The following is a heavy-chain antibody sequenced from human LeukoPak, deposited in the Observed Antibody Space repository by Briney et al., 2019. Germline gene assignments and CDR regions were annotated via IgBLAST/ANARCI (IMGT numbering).Heavy chain of an antibody. J-gene: IGHJ4*02. D-gene: IGHD6-19*01. CDR1: GFTFSSYA. CDR3: AKNVAVAGITWFDY. Sequence: GGSLRLSCAASGFTFSSYAMSWVRQAPGKGLEWVSAIIGSGGSTYYADSVKGRFTISRENSKNTLYLQMNSLRAEDTAVYYCAKNVAVAGITWFDYWGQGTLVTVSS. V-gene: IGHV3-23*01. CDR2: IIGSGGST.